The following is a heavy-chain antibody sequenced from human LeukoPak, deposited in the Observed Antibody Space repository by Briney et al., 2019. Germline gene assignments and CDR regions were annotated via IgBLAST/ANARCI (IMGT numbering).Heavy chain of an antibody. D-gene: IGHD2-15*01. CDR3: ARTMEGYCSGGSCYQYSYYMDV. CDR2: IYYSGST. J-gene: IGHJ6*03. CDR1: DTSINTYY. Sequence: SETLSLTCTVSDTSINTYYWSWIRQPPGKGLEWIGYIYYSGSTNYNPSLKSRVTISVDTSKNQFSLKLTSVTAADTAVYYCARTMEGYCSGGSCYQYSYYMDVWGKGTTVTVSS. V-gene: IGHV4-59*01.